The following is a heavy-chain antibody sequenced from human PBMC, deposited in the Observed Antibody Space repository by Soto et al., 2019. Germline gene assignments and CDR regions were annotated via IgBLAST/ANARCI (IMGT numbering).Heavy chain of an antibody. Sequence: GGSLRLSCAASVFMFSTTVMRWVRQAPGKGLDWVTTFEGSGTITYYSDSVRGRFTISRDNSKKTVYLQMDSLTAVDTAVYYCLKNSGSFNSWLQGTPVTVSS. D-gene: IGHD3-10*01. J-gene: IGHJ5*01. CDR3: LKNSGSFNS. V-gene: IGHV3-23*01. CDR1: VFMFSTTV. CDR2: FEGSGTIT.